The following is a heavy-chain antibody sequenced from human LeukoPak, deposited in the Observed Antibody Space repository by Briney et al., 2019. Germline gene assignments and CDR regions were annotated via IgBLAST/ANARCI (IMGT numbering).Heavy chain of an antibody. D-gene: IGHD7-27*01. CDR3: ARELTWGYYYYYYYMDV. CDR2: IYHSGST. CDR1: GYSISSGYY. J-gene: IGHJ6*03. V-gene: IGHV4-38-2*02. Sequence: SETLSLTCTVSGYSISSGYYWGWIRQPPGKGLEWIGSIYHSGSTYYNPSLKSRVTISVDTSKNQFSLNLTSVTAADTAVYYCARELTWGYYYYYYYMDVWGKGTTVTISS.